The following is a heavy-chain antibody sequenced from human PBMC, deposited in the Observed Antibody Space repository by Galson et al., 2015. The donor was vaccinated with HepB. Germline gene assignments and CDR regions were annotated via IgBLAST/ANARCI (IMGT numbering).Heavy chain of an antibody. V-gene: IGHV1-2*04. Sequence: SVKVSCKASGYTFTGYYMHWVRQAPEQGLEWMGWINPNSGGTNYAQKFQGWVTMTRDTSISTAYMELSRLRSDDTAVYYCARETYYYDSSGYYRTNYYYYGMDVWGQGTTVTVSS. CDR2: INPNSGGT. CDR3: ARETYYYDSSGYYRTNYYYYGMDV. CDR1: GYTFTGYY. D-gene: IGHD3-22*01. J-gene: IGHJ6*02.